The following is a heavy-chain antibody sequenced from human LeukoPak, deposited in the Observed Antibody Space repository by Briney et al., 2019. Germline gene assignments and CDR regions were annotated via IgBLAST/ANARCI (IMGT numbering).Heavy chain of an antibody. CDR3: ARVMEYYDYVWGSYRSYYFDY. Sequence: PSETLSLTCAVYGGSFSGCYWSWIRQPPGKGLEWIGEINHSGSTNYSPSLKSRVTISVDTSKNQFSLKLSSVTAADTAVYYCARVMEYYDYVWGSYRSYYFDYWGQGTLVTVSS. CDR2: INHSGST. V-gene: IGHV4-34*01. D-gene: IGHD3-16*02. J-gene: IGHJ4*02. CDR1: GGSFSGCY.